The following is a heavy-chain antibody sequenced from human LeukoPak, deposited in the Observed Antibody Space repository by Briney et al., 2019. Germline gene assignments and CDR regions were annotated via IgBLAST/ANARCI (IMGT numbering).Heavy chain of an antibody. D-gene: IGHD6-6*01. CDR2: IIPIFGTA. V-gene: IGHV1-69*05. Sequence: GSSVKVSCKASGGTFSSYAISWVRQAPGQGLEWMGRIIPIFGTANYAQKFQGRVTITTDESTSTAYMELSSLRSEDTAVYYCAREVAQYSSSSRGSYYFDYWGQGTLVTVSS. CDR1: GGTFSSYA. CDR3: AREVAQYSSSSRGSYYFDY. J-gene: IGHJ4*02.